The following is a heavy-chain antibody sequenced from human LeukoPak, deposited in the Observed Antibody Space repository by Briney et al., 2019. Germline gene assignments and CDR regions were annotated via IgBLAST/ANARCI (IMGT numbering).Heavy chain of an antibody. V-gene: IGHV1-69*13. D-gene: IGHD6-13*01. CDR2: IIPIFGTA. CDR1: GGTFSSYA. J-gene: IGHJ3*02. Sequence: SVKVSCKAPGGTFSSYANSWVRQAPGQGLEWMGGIIPIFGTANYAQKFQGRVTITADESTSTAYMELSSLRSEDTAVYYCARDARGAAAADDAFDIWGQGTMVTVSS. CDR3: ARDARGAAAADDAFDI.